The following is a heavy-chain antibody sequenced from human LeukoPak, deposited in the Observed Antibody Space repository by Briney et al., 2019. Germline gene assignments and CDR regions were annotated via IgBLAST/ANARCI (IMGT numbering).Heavy chain of an antibody. J-gene: IGHJ5*02. CDR3: ARSQIQLWKGNWFDT. D-gene: IGHD5-18*01. CDR2: ISAYNGNT. CDR1: GYTFTSYG. Sequence: AASVPVSCKASGYTFTSYGSSWVRQAPGQGLEGMGWISAYNGNTNYAQKHQGRVTMTIDTSTNKANMELRRLRSSDMAVYSGARSQIQLWKGNWFDTWGQGTLVTVYS. V-gene: IGHV1-18*03.